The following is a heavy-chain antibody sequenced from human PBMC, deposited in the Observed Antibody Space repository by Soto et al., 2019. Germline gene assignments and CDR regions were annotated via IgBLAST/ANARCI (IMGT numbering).Heavy chain of an antibody. Sequence: SVKVSCKASGGTFSSYAISWVRQATGQGLEWMGGIIPIFGTANYAQKFQGRVTSTADESTSTAYMELSSLRSEDTAVYYCARNLIDGYSYGSRGMDVWGQGTTVTVSS. J-gene: IGHJ6*02. CDR1: GGTFSSYA. CDR3: ARNLIDGYSYGSRGMDV. CDR2: IIPIFGTA. V-gene: IGHV1-69*13. D-gene: IGHD5-18*01.